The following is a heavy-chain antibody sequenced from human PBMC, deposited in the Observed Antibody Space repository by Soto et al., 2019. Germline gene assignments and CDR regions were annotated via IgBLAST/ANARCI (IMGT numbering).Heavy chain of an antibody. V-gene: IGHV3-21*01. Sequence: PGGSLRLSCAASGFTFSSYSMNWIRQAPGKGLEWVSSISSSSSYIYYADSVKGRFTISRDNAKNSLYLQMNSLRAEDTAVYYCARSTRITIFGVATLPEYFQHWGQGTLVTVS. J-gene: IGHJ1*01. CDR1: GFTFSSYS. CDR3: ARSTRITIFGVATLPEYFQH. CDR2: ISSSSSYI. D-gene: IGHD3-3*01.